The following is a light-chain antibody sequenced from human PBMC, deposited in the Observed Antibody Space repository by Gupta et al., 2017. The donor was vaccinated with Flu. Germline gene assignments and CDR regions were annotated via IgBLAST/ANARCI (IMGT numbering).Light chain of an antibody. J-gene: IGKJ2*01. CDR3: QQYKSYPYN. CDR2: KVS. Sequence: DIQMTQSPSTLSASVGDRVTITCRASQRISSCLVWYQQKPGKAPKILISKVSDLESGVPSRFSGSGSGTEFTLTIDSLQPDDFATYYCQQYKSYPYNFGQGTKLEIK. CDR1: QRISSC. V-gene: IGKV1-5*03.